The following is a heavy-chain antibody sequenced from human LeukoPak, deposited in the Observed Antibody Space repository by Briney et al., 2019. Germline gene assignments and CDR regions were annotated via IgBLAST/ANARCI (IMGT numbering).Heavy chain of an antibody. CDR2: INHSGST. D-gene: IGHD3-16*01. V-gene: IGHV4-34*01. CDR3: AMGGDYYYYGMDV. Sequence: SETLSLTCAVYGGSFSGYYWSWIRQPPGKGLEWIGEINHSGSTNYNPSLKSRATISVDTSKNQFSLKLSSVTAADTAVYYCAMGGDYYYYGMDVWGQGTTVTVSS. CDR1: GGSFSGYY. J-gene: IGHJ6*02.